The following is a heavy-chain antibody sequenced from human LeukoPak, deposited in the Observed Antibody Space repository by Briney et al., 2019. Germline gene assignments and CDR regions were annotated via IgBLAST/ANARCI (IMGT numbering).Heavy chain of an antibody. Sequence: GGSVRVSCAASGFTFSSYEMNWVRQAPGKGLEWVAYISSSDSTIYYADNVKGRFTISRDNAKNSLYLQMNSLRAEDTAVYYCASKYYDFWSGYPRSFDYWGQGTLVTVSS. CDR3: ASKYYDFWSGYPRSFDY. D-gene: IGHD3-3*01. CDR2: ISSSDSTI. CDR1: GFTFSSYE. J-gene: IGHJ4*02. V-gene: IGHV3-48*03.